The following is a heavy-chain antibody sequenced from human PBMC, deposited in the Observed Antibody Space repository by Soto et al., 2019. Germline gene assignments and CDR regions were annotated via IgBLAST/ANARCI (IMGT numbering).Heavy chain of an antibody. CDR1: GDSVSGDTAV. CDR3: ASSSLYGMDV. V-gene: IGHV6-1*01. CDR2: TYYRSKWNN. J-gene: IGHJ6*02. Sequence: PSQTLSLTCAISGDSVSGDTAVWIWIRQSPSRGLEWLGRTYYRSKWNNDYALSVKSRITISPDTSKNQFSLKVGSVTAADTAVYYCASSSLYGMDVWGQGTTVTVSS.